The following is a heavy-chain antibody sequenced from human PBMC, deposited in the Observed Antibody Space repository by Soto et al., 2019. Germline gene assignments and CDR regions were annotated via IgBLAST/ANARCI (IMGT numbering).Heavy chain of an antibody. J-gene: IGHJ4*02. V-gene: IGHV3-30-3*01. CDR1: GLTFSSYA. CDR3: ARDNYLYCSSTSCYSFDY. Sequence: LTCAASGLTFSSYAMHWVRQAPGKGLEWVAVISYDGSNKYYADSVKGRFTISRDNSKNTLYLQMNSLRAEDTAVYYCARDNYLYCSSTSCYSFDYWGQGTLVTVSS. CDR2: ISYDGSNK. D-gene: IGHD2-2*01.